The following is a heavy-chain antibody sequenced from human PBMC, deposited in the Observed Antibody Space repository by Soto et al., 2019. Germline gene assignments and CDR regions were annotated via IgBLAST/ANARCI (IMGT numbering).Heavy chain of an antibody. J-gene: IGHJ6*02. D-gene: IGHD6-13*01. Sequence: ASVKVSCKASGYTFTSYYMHWVRQAPGQGLEWMGIINPSGGSTSYAQKFQGRATMTRDTSTSTVYMELSSLRSEDTAVYYCASPGVAAAADYYYSGMNVWGQGTTVTVS. CDR1: GYTFTSYY. CDR3: ASPGVAAAADYYYSGMNV. V-gene: IGHV1-46*01. CDR2: INPSGGST.